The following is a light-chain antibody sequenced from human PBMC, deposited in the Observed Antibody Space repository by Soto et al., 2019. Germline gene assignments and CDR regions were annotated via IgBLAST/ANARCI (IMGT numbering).Light chain of an antibody. J-gene: IGKJ5*01. Sequence: DIQMTQSPSSLSASVGDRVTITCRASQYISSYVNWYQQKPGKAPKFLIYGASDLQRGVPSRFSGSGSGTDFTLTISSIETEDFAVYDCHQRSNWPPDTFGQGTRLEIK. V-gene: IGKV1-39*01. CDR1: QYISSY. CDR3: HQRSNWPPDT. CDR2: GAS.